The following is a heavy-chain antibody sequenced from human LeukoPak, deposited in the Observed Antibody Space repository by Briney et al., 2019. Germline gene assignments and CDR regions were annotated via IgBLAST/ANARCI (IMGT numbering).Heavy chain of an antibody. CDR1: GGSISSYY. CDR3: ARAFLVGYSPEEYFFDY. V-gene: IGHV4-59*01. J-gene: IGHJ4*02. Sequence: SETLSLTCTVSGGSISSYYWSWIRQPPGKGLEWIGYIYYSGSTNYNPSLKSRVTISVDTSKNQFSLKLSSVTAADTAVYYCARAFLVGYSPEEYFFDYWGQGTLVTVSS. D-gene: IGHD2-15*01. CDR2: IYYSGST.